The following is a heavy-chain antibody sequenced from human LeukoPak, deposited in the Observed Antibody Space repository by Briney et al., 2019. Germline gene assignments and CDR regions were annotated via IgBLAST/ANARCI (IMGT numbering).Heavy chain of an antibody. Sequence: SETLSLTCTVSGGSISSYYWSWIRQPPGKGLEWIGYIYYSGSTNYNPSLKSRVTISVDTSKNQFSLKLSSVTAADTAVYYCARDSTSGYNDYWGQGTLVTVSS. CDR2: IYYSGST. CDR3: ARDSTSGYNDY. V-gene: IGHV4-59*01. CDR1: GGSISSYY. D-gene: IGHD3-22*01. J-gene: IGHJ4*02.